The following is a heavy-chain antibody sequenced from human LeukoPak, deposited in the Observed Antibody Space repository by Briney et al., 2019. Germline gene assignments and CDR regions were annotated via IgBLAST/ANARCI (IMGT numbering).Heavy chain of an antibody. D-gene: IGHD1-20*01. J-gene: IGHJ5*02. CDR3: ARHARNWRYNWFDP. V-gene: IGHV4-34*01. Sequence: SETLSLTCAVYGGSFSGYYWSWIRQPPGKGLEWIGEINHSGSTNYNPSLKSRVTISVDTSKNQFSLKLSSVTAADTAVYYCARHARNWRYNWFDPWGQGTLVTVSS. CDR1: GGSFSGYY. CDR2: INHSGST.